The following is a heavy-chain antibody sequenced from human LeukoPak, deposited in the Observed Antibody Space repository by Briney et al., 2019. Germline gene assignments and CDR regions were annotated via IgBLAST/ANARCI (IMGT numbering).Heavy chain of an antibody. CDR3: ARDFFNNYDRGT. J-gene: IGHJ5*02. CDR2: MNPNSGNT. D-gene: IGHD3-22*01. CDR1: GYTFTNSY. V-gene: IGHV1-8*02. Sequence: GASVKVSCKASGYTFTNSYIHWVRQATGQGLEWMGWMNPNSGNTGYAQKFQGRVTMTRDTSISTAYLELSNLRSEDTAVYYCARDFFNNYDRGTWGQGTLVTVSS.